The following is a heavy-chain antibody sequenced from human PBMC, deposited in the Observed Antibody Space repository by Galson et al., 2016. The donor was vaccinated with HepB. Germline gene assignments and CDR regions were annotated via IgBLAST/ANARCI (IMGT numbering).Heavy chain of an antibody. V-gene: IGHV3-23*01. D-gene: IGHD6-19*01. CDR2: ISGSGGTT. J-gene: IGHJ4*02. CDR3: AKVDSSGWYYFGH. Sequence: SLRLSCAASGFTFSAYAMTWVRQIPGKGLEWVSLISGSGGTTYYADSVKGRFTISRDNSRRTLYLQMNSLRAEDTAVYNCAKVDSSGWYYFGHWGQGTLVTVSS. CDR1: GFTFSAYA.